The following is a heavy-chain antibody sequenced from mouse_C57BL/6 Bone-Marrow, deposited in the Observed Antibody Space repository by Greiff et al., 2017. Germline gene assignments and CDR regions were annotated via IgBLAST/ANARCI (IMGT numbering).Heavy chain of an antibody. J-gene: IGHJ3*01. V-gene: IGHV5-17*01. CDR2: ISSGSGTI. CDR1: GFTFSDYG. CDR3: AVPVAY. Sequence: EVKLVEPGGGLVKPGGSLKLSCEASGFTFSDYGMHWVRQAPEQGLGGVAYISSGSGTIYYADTVKGRFTISRDNAKNTRCRQMTSRGAEDTAMYYYAVPVAYWGKGTLGAVAA.